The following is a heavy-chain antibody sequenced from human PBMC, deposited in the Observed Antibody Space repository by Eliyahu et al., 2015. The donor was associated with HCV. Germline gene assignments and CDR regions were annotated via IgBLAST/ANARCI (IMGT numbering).Heavy chain of an antibody. D-gene: IGHD3-16*01. CDR3: ARPYYDSAGDAFNV. CDR1: GFXXSGYS. CDR2: IDQGGNKK. J-gene: IGHJ3*01. V-gene: IGHV3-7*03. Sequence: EVQLVESGGGLVQPGGSLRLSCVASGFXXSGYSMTWVRQAPGKGLEWVANIDQGGNKKVYLDSVKGRLTISRDNDKNSLLLYMNNLRVEDTAVYYCARPYYDSAGDAFNVWGQGTMVTVSS.